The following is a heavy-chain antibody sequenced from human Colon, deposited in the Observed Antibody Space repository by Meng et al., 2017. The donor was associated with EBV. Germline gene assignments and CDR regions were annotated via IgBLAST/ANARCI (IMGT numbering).Heavy chain of an antibody. CDR1: GGSLSDYY. V-gene: IGHV4-34*02. CDR3: SRGVDSYKLGNL. D-gene: IGHD7-27*01. J-gene: IGHJ2*01. Sequence: QVQIQRWGAGLLKPSETLSLTCVVYGGSLSDYYCSWIRQSPGRGLEWIGEIHPSGGIFYNPSLQSRVTISVDTSKNQFSLNLNSVTAADTAVYFCSRGVDSYKLGNLWGRGTLVTVSS. CDR2: IHPSGGI.